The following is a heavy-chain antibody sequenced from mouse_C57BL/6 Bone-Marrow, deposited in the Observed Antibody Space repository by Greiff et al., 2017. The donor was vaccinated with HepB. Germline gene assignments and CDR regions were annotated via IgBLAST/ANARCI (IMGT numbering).Heavy chain of an antibody. Sequence: VQLQQPGAELVRPGSSVKLSCKASGYTFTSYWMHWVKQRPIQGLEWIGNIDPSDSETHYNQKFKDKATLTVDKSSSTAYMQLSSLTSEDSAVYYCARRPPVYYGSSYAMDYWGQGTSVTVSS. CDR3: ARRPPVYYGSSYAMDY. CDR2: IDPSDSET. J-gene: IGHJ4*01. V-gene: IGHV1-52*01. D-gene: IGHD1-1*01. CDR1: GYTFTSYW.